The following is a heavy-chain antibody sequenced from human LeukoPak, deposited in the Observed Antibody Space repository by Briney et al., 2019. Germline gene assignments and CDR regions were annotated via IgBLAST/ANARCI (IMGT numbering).Heavy chain of an antibody. V-gene: IGHV1-69*06. Sequence: ASVKVSCKASGGTFSSYAISWVRQAPGQGLEWMGRIIPIFGTANYAQKFQGRVTITADKSTSTAYMELSSLRSEDTAVYYCARLGYGTDAGDDFDYWGQGTLVTVSS. D-gene: IGHD4-17*01. J-gene: IGHJ4*02. CDR1: GGTFSSYA. CDR3: ARLGYGTDAGDDFDY. CDR2: IIPIFGTA.